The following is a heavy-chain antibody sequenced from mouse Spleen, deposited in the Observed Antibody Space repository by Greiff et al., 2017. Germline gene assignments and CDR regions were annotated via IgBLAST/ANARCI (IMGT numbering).Heavy chain of an antibody. D-gene: IGHD1-1*01. CDR2: IYPGDGDT. V-gene: IGHV1-80*01. Sequence: QVHVKQSGAELVKPGASVKISCKASGYAFSSYWMNWVKQRPGKGLEWIGQIYPGDGDTNYNGKFKGKATLTADKSSSTAYMQLSSLTSEDSAVYFCASSYYYDYAMDYWGQGTSVTVSS. J-gene: IGHJ4*01. CDR3: ASSYYYDYAMDY. CDR1: GYAFSSYW.